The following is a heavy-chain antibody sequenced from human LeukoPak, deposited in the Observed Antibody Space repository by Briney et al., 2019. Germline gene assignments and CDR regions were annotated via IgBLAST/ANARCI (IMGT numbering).Heavy chain of an antibody. CDR1: GYTFIDYY. J-gene: IGHJ3*02. CDR3: ARRWYCSSTSCYLHLWFGALDAFDI. V-gene: IGHV1-8*02. Sequence: ASVKVSCKASGYTFIDYYLHWVRQAPGQGLEWMGWINPNSGNTGYAQKFQGRVTMTRNTSISTAYMELSSLRSEDTAVYYCARRWYCSSTSCYLHLWFGALDAFDIWGQGTMVTVSS. CDR2: INPNSGNT. D-gene: IGHD2-2*01.